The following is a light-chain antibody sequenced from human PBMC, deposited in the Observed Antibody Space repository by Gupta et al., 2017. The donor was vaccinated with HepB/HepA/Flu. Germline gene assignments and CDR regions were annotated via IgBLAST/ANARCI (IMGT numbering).Light chain of an antibody. CDR1: RSDVGGYNY. V-gene: IGLV2-14*03. CDR2: DVS. J-gene: IGLJ1*01. CDR3: GSYTTSTTLGV. Sequence: QSALTQPASVSGSPGQSITISFTGTRSDVGGYNYVSWYQQHPGKAPNFIIPDVSNRPSGVSNRFSGSNSGNTASLTISGVQAEDEADYFCGSYTTSTTLGVVGTGTKVTVL.